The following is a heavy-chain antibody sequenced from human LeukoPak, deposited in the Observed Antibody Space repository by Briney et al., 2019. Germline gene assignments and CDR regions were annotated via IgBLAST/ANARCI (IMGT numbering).Heavy chain of an antibody. CDR1: GITFSSYA. Sequence: GGSLRLSCAASGITFSSYAMSWVRQAPGRGLEWVSAISASGGSTYYADSVKGRFTISRDNSKNTLYLQMNSLRAEDTAVYYCARRYYDILTGYYKNPTVDYWGQGTLVTVSS. V-gene: IGHV3-23*01. D-gene: IGHD3-9*01. J-gene: IGHJ4*02. CDR3: ARRYYDILTGYYKNPTVDY. CDR2: ISASGGST.